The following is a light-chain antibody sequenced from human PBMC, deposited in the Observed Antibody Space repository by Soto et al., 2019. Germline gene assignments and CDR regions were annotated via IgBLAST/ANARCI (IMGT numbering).Light chain of an antibody. Sequence: QSVLTQPPSISAAPGHNITISCSGSTSNVGKNFVAWYQQRPGTGPTVVIYDNYERPSGIPDRFSGSRSGTSTTLTITGLQTGDEAAYYCGAWDSGLSHMVFGGGTKLTVL. J-gene: IGLJ2*01. CDR3: GAWDSGLSHMV. CDR2: DNY. V-gene: IGLV1-51*01. CDR1: TSNVGKNF.